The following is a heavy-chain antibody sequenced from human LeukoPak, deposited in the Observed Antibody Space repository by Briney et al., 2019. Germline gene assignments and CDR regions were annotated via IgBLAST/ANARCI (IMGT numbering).Heavy chain of an antibody. V-gene: IGHV3-74*01. Sequence: PGGSLSLSCAASGFTFSSYWMHWVRQTPGKGRVWVSRINTDGSSTSYTDSVKGRFTISRDNAKNTLYLQMKSLRAEDTAVYYCARDGFGEVALDYWGQGTLVTVSS. CDR1: GFTFSSYW. CDR3: ARDGFGEVALDY. CDR2: INTDGSST. J-gene: IGHJ4*02. D-gene: IGHD3-3*01.